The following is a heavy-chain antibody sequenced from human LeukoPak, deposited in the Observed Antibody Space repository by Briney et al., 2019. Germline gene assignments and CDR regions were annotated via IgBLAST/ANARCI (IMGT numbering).Heavy chain of an antibody. CDR3: ARDLAAAGSFDY. D-gene: IGHD6-13*01. CDR2: INPNSGGT. CDR1: GYTFTGYY. V-gene: IGHV1-2*02. J-gene: IGHJ4*02. Sequence: GASVKVSCKASGYTFTGYYMHWVRQAPGQGHEWMGWINPNSGGTNYAQKFQGRVTMTRDTSISTAYMELSRLRSDDTAVYYCARDLAAAGSFDYWGQGTLVTVSS.